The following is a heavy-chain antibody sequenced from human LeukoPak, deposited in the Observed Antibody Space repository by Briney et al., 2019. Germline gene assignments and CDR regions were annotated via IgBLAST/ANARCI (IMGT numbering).Heavy chain of an antibody. Sequence: SGPTLVNPTQTLTLTCTFSGFSLSTRGVGVGWIRQPPGKALEWLALIYWNDDQRYGPSLRSRLTITKDTSKNQVVLTMTNLDPVDTATYYCAHSPPHYESVWGSYHYFDYWGQGTLVTISS. CDR3: AHSPPHYESVWGSYHYFDY. CDR2: IYWNDDQ. D-gene: IGHD3-16*02. CDR1: GFSLSTRGVG. V-gene: IGHV2-5*01. J-gene: IGHJ4*02.